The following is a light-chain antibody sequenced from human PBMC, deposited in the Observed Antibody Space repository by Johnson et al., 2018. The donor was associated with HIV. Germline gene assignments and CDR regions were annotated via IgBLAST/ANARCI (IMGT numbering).Light chain of an antibody. CDR3: GTWDTSLSAGGV. Sequence: QSVLTQPPSVSAAPGQKVTISCSGSSSTIGNNYVSWYQVLPGTAPKLLIYKNNERPSGIPDRFSGCKSGTSATLGITGLQTGDEADYYCGTWDTSLSAGGVFGTGTNVTVL. J-gene: IGLJ1*01. CDR1: SSTIGNNY. V-gene: IGLV1-51*02. CDR2: KNN.